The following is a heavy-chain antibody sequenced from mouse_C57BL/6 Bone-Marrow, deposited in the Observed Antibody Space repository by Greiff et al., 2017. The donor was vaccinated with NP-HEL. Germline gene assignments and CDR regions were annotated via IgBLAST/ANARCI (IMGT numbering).Heavy chain of an antibody. Sequence: QVQLQHSGAELVKPGASVKISCKASGYAFSSYWMNWVKERPGKGLERIGQIYPGDGDTKYHGKFKGKATLTAAKSSSTAYMQVSSRTSEDSAVYFCARGDYGSSRFGYAMDYWGQGTSVTVSS. J-gene: IGHJ4*01. CDR3: ARGDYGSSRFGYAMDY. CDR1: GYAFSSYW. D-gene: IGHD1-1*01. V-gene: IGHV1-80*01. CDR2: IYPGDGDT.